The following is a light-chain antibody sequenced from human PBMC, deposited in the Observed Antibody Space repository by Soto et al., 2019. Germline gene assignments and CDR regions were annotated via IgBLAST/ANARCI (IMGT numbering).Light chain of an antibody. CDR2: AAS. J-gene: IGKJ1*01. CDR3: QKSYTTPRK. CDR1: QSISSY. V-gene: IGKV1-39*01. Sequence: DIQMTQSPSSLSASVGDRVTITCRASQSISSYLNWYQQKPGKAPKLLIYAASSLQSGVPSRFSGSGSGTDFTLTISSLQPEDFATYYCQKSYTTPRKFGQGTKVDIK.